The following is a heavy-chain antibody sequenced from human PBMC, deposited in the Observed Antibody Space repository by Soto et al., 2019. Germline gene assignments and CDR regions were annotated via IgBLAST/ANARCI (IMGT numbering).Heavy chain of an antibody. Sequence: GGPLRLSCAASGFTFSSYGMHWVRQAPGKGLEWVAVISYDGSNKYYADSVKGRFTISRDNSKNTLYLQMNSLRAEDTAVYYCAKDGGDIVVVPAAKNLDYWGQGTLVTVSS. J-gene: IGHJ4*02. CDR2: ISYDGSNK. D-gene: IGHD2-2*01. CDR1: GFTFSSYG. V-gene: IGHV3-30*18. CDR3: AKDGGDIVVVPAAKNLDY.